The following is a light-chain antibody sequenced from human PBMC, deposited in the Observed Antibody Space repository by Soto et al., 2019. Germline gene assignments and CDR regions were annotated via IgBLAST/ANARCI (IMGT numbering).Light chain of an antibody. CDR2: AAS. V-gene: IGKV3-20*01. CDR1: QSVTSNY. J-gene: IGKJ1*01. Sequence: EIVLTQPPGTLSLSPGERATLSCRASQSVTSNYLAWYQQKPGQAPRILIFAASSRATGIPDKFSGSGSGTDFTLTISRLEPEDFAVYYRQQYGSSPRTFGQGTKVDIK. CDR3: QQYGSSPRT.